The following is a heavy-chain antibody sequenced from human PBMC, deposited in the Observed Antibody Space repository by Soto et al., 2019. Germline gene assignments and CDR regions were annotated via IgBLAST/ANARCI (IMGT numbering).Heavy chain of an antibody. CDR2: IYPGDSDT. J-gene: IGHJ5*02. Sequence: GESLTISCKGSAYSFTSYWIGWVRQMPGKALEWMGIIYPGDSDTRYSSSVQGQVTISADKSFSTAYQQWTSLKASDTAMYYCARQGYSSSRSNWFEPWRERSLVTV. CDR1: AYSFTSYW. CDR3: ARQGYSSSRSNWFEP. V-gene: IGHV5-51*01. D-gene: IGHD6-13*01.